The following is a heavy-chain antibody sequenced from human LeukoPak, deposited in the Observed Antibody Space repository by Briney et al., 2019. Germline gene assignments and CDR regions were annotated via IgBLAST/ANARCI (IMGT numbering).Heavy chain of an antibody. Sequence: SETLSLTCTVSGGSISSSSYYWGWIRQPPGKGLEWIGSIYYSGSTYYNPSLKSRVTISVDTSKNQFSLKLSSVTAADTAVYYCATLDNYYDSHFDYWGQGTLVTVSS. CDR2: IYYSGST. CDR1: GGSISSSSYY. CDR3: ATLDNYYDSHFDY. J-gene: IGHJ4*02. V-gene: IGHV4-39*07. D-gene: IGHD3-22*01.